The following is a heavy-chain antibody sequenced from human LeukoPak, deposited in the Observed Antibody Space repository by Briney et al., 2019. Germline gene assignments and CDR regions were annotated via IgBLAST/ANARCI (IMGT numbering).Heavy chain of an antibody. CDR3: ARVGSNNSVWFFDY. CDR2: IYHSGST. Sequence: SETLSLTCAVSGGSISSGGYSWSWIRQPPGKGLEWIGYIYHSGSTYYNPSLKSRVTISVDRSKNQFSLKLSSVTAADTAVYYCARVGSNNSVWFFDYWGQGTLVTVSS. J-gene: IGHJ4*02. D-gene: IGHD6-19*01. V-gene: IGHV4-30-2*01. CDR1: GGSISSGGYS.